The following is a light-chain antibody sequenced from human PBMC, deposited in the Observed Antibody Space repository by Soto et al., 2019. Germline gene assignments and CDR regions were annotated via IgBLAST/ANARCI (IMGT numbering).Light chain of an antibody. J-gene: IGKJ2*01. Sequence: EIVLTQSPGTLSLSPGERATLSCRASQSVSSSYLGWYKQKPGQAPRLLIYAASSRATGIPDRFSGSGSATDFTLTISRLGTEDFAVYYCQQYGSSPYTFGQGTKLEIK. CDR2: AAS. V-gene: IGKV3-20*01. CDR1: QSVSSSY. CDR3: QQYGSSPYT.